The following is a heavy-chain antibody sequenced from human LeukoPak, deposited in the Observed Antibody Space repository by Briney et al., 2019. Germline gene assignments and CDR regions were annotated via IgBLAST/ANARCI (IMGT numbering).Heavy chain of an antibody. CDR2: ISYDGSIN. D-gene: IGHD2-15*01. CDR1: GYTFNSYA. Sequence: PGTSLRLSCAASGYTFNSYAVHWVRQAPGKGLEWVAVISYDGSINFYAASMKGRFTISRDNSKNTLYLQMNSLRIDDTALYFCARDRRYCSGGSCYFDYFFDYWGQGTLVTVSS. CDR3: ARDRRYCSGGSCYFDYFFDY. J-gene: IGHJ4*02. V-gene: IGHV3-30*04.